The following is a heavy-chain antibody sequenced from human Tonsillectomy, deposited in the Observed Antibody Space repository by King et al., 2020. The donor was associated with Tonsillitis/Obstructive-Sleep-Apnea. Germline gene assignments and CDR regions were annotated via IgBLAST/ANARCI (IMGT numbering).Heavy chain of an antibody. CDR3: ARGALGYCSSTSCYYAFDI. CDR2: IYYSGST. J-gene: IGHJ3*02. D-gene: IGHD2-2*01. V-gene: IGHV4-31*01. CDR1: GGSISSGGYY. Sequence: QLKESGPGLVKPSQNLSLTCTVSGGSISSGGYYWSWIRQHPGKGLEWIGYIYYSGSTYYNPSLKSLVTISVDTSKNQFSLKLSSVTAADTAVYYCARGALGYCSSTSCYYAFDIWGQGTMVTVSS.